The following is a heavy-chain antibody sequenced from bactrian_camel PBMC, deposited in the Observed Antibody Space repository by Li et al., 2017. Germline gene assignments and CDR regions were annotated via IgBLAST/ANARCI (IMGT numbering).Heavy chain of an antibody. D-gene: IGHD5*01. V-gene: IGHV3S6*01. CDR2: IFSDGSET. Sequence: QVQLVESGGGSVQPGGSLRLSCAASGFTFGNYAMYWFRQAPGKGREWVSTIFSDGSETSYADSVKGRFIISRDNDKKTLYLQLNSLRPEDTAIYYCVTERCWGGVSKPHTRGTQVTVS. CDR1: GFTFGNYA. J-gene: IGHJ4*01.